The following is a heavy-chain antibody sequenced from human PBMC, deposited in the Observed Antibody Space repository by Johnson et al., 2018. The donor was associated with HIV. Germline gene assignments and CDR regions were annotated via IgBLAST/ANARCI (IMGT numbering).Heavy chain of an antibody. CDR2: ISYDGSNK. J-gene: IGHJ3*02. V-gene: IGHV3-30*04. D-gene: IGHD6-25*01. CDR3: AKGGGTSGAAVLVACDI. Sequence: QVQLVESGVVVVQPGGSLRLSCAASGFTFSSYAMHWVRQAPGKGLEWVAVISYDGSNKYYADSVKGRFTISRANSKNTLYLQMNSLRAEDTAVYYCAKGGGTSGAAVLVACDIWGQGTMVTVSS. CDR1: GFTFSSYA.